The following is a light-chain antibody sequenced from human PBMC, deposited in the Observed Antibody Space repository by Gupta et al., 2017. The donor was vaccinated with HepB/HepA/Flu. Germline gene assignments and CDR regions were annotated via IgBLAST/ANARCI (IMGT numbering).Light chain of an antibody. CDR1: QSLLHSYGYNY. CDR3: MQALKPWWT. V-gene: IGKV2-28*01. Sequence: VMTQPPLPLPVTPGAPASIPCRSSQSLLHSYGYNYLDGYVQKQGQSPRPLIYLGTNRASGVHDSLIGGGSGQDLTLKTRSVEAEDVGVYYGMQALKPWWTFGQGTKVEIK. CDR2: LGT. J-gene: IGKJ1*01.